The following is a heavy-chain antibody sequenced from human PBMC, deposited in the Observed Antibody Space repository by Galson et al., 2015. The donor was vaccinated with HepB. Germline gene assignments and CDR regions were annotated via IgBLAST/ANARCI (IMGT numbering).Heavy chain of an antibody. Sequence: SLRLSCAASGFSFSSYAMSWVRQAPGQGLEWVSSISGNGGRTHYADSVKGRFTISSANSKNTLSLQMNSLRAEDTAIYYCTKVAYTSGWGPFDYWGQGTLVTVSS. J-gene: IGHJ4*02. CDR1: GFSFSSYA. CDR3: TKVAYTSGWGPFDY. CDR2: ISGNGGRT. D-gene: IGHD6-19*01. V-gene: IGHV3-23*01.